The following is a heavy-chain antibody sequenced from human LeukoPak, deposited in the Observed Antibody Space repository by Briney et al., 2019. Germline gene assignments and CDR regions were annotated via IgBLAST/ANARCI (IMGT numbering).Heavy chain of an antibody. D-gene: IGHD1-26*01. Sequence: GGSLRLSCAASGFTFSNFWMTWVRQAPGKGLEWVANIHEDEREKNYMDSVKGRFNISRDNAKNSLYLQMNSLRAEDTAVYYCARDHIGGDYWGQVTLVTVAS. V-gene: IGHV3-7*01. CDR2: IHEDEREK. CDR1: GFTFSNFW. CDR3: ARDHIGGDY. J-gene: IGHJ4*02.